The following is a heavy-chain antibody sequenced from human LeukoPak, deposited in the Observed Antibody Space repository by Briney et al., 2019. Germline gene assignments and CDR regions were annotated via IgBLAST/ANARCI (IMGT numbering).Heavy chain of an antibody. V-gene: IGHV4-34*01. CDR1: GGSFSGYY. Sequence: PSETLSLTCGVYGGSFSGYYWSWIRQPPGKGLEWIGEINHSGSTNYNPSLKSRVTISVDTSKNQFSLKLSPVTAADTAVYYCARHVGVPITIFGVVIYYFDYWGQGTLVTVSS. CDR2: INHSGST. D-gene: IGHD3-3*01. CDR3: ARHVGVPITIFGVVIYYFDY. J-gene: IGHJ4*02.